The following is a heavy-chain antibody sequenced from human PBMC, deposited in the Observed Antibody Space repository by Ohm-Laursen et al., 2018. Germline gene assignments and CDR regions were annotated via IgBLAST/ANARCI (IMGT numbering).Heavy chain of an antibody. J-gene: IGHJ6*02. CDR3: AADQKFYDSGPRDYYYYGMDV. Sequence: GASVKVSCKASGFTFTSSAVQWARQARGQRLEWIGWIVVGSGNTNYAQKFQERVTITRDMSTSTAYMELSSLRSEDTAVYYCAADQKFYDSGPRDYYYYGMDVWGQGTTVTVSS. CDR2: IVVGSGNT. D-gene: IGHD3-3*01. V-gene: IGHV1-58*01. CDR1: GFTFTSSA.